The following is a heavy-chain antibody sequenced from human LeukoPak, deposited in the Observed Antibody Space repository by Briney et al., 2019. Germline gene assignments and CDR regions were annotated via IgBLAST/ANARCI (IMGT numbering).Heavy chain of an antibody. V-gene: IGHV6-1*01. CDR3: ARKVTTAGKGSFDY. J-gene: IGHJ4*02. D-gene: IGHD6-13*01. CDR2: TYYRSKWYN. CDR1: GDSVSSNSVA. Sequence: SQTLSLTCAISGDSVSSNSVAWNWIRQSPSRGLEWLGRTYYRSKWYNDYAVSVKRRITINADTSKNQFSLQLNSVTPEDTAVYYCARKVTTAGKGSFDYWGQGTLLTVSS.